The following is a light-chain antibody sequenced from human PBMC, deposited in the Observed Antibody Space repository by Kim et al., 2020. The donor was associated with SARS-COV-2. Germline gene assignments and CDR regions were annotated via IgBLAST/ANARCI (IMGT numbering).Light chain of an antibody. Sequence: QSALTQPASVSGSPGQSITISCTGTRSNIGSYNYVSWYQQHPGRAPKLMIYDVNKRPSGVSNRFSGSKSGNTASLTISGLQAEDEADYYCSSFTTTSRFVFGGGTQLTVL. J-gene: IGLJ3*02. CDR1: RSNIGSYNY. CDR2: DVN. V-gene: IGLV2-14*03. CDR3: SSFTTTSRFV.